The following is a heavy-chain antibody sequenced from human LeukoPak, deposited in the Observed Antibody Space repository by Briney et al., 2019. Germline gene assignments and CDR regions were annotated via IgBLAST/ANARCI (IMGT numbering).Heavy chain of an antibody. Sequence: SETLSLTCTVSDDSISSSNYYWGWIRQPPGKGLEWIGSVYYSGSTYYNPSLKSRVTISVDTSKNQFSLKLSSVTAADTAVYYCAKNGRQQLTAFAYWGQGTLVTVCS. J-gene: IGHJ4*02. V-gene: IGHV4-39*01. CDR3: AKNGRQQLTAFAY. CDR2: VYYSGST. CDR1: DDSISSSNYY. D-gene: IGHD6-13*01.